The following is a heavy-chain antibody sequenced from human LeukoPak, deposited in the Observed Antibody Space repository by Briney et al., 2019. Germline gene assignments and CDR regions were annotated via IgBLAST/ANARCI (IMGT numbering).Heavy chain of an antibody. Sequence: PSETLSLTCAVYGGSFSGYYWSWVRQPPGKGLEWIGEINQSGSTNYNPSLKSRVTISVDTSKNQSSLKRSSVTAADTAVYYCARWAYSSSWYGVRYFDYWGQGTLVTVSS. CDR2: INQSGST. V-gene: IGHV4-34*01. D-gene: IGHD6-13*01. CDR3: ARWAYSSSWYGVRYFDY. CDR1: GGSFSGYY. J-gene: IGHJ4*02.